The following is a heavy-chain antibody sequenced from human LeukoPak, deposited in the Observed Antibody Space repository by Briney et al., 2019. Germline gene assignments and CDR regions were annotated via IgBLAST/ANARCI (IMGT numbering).Heavy chain of an antibody. CDR2: INWNGGST. V-gene: IGHV3-20*04. CDR1: GFTFYDYG. Sequence: GGSLRLSCAASGFTFYDYGMSWVRQVPGKGLEWVSGINWNGGSTGYADSVKGRFTISRDNAKNSLYLQMNSLRAEDTALYYCASDSYGGVSSYWGQGTLVTVSS. J-gene: IGHJ4*02. D-gene: IGHD2-8*02. CDR3: ASDSYGGVSSY.